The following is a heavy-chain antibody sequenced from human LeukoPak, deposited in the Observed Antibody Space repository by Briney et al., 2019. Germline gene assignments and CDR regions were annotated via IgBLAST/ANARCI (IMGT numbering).Heavy chain of an antibody. CDR3: ARARLEPTVNIRSWYSYFDY. CDR2: ISSNGGST. J-gene: IGHJ4*02. CDR1: GFTFSSYA. D-gene: IGHD6-13*01. V-gene: IGHV3-64*01. Sequence: GGSLRLSCAASGFTFSSYAMHWVRQAPGKGLEYVSAISSNGGSTYYANSVKGRFTISRDNSKNTLYLPVGSLRAEGMAVYYCARARLEPTVNIRSWYSYFDYWGQGTLVTVSS.